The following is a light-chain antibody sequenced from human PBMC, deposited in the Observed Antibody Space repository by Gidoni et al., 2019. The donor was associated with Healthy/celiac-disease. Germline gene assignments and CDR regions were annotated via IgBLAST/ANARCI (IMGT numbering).Light chain of an antibody. J-gene: IGKJ5*01. CDR2: LGS. CDR3: MQALQTRIT. CDR1: QSLLHSNGYNY. V-gene: IGKV2-28*01. Sequence: DSVMNQSPLSRPVTPGEPASISCRSSQSLLHSNGYNYLDWYLQKPGQSPQLLIYLGSNRASGVPDRFSGSGSGTDFTLKISRVEAEDVGVYYCMQALQTRITFGQGTRLEIK.